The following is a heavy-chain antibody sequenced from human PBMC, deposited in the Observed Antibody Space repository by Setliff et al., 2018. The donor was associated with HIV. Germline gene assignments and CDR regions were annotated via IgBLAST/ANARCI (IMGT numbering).Heavy chain of an antibody. Sequence: LGESLKISCKGSGYSFTSYWIGWVRQTPGKGLEWMGVIYPGDSDTRYSPSFQGQVTISVDKSVSTAYLSWRRLRTSDTATYFCATADSGFDLWGQGTRVTVSS. V-gene: IGHV5-51*01. D-gene: IGHD3-9*01. CDR1: GYSFTSYW. CDR2: IYPGDSDT. J-gene: IGHJ4*02. CDR3: ATADSGFDL.